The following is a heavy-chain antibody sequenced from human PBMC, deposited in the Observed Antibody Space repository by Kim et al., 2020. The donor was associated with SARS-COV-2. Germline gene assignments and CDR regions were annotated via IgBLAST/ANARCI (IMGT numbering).Heavy chain of an antibody. CDR2: LNPISGAT. Sequence: ASVKVSCKASGYTFTGHYMQWVRQAPGQGLEWVGWLNPISGATNYAQKFQGRVTMTRDTSISTAYMELSSLRSDDTAVYYCARDIGYSSSWYDGYWGQGT. V-gene: IGHV1-2*02. CDR3: ARDIGYSSSWYDGY. J-gene: IGHJ4*02. D-gene: IGHD6-13*01. CDR1: GYTFTGHY.